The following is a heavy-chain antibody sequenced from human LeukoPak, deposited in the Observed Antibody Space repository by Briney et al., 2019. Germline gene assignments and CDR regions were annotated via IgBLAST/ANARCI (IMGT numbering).Heavy chain of an antibody. V-gene: IGHV1-2*02. CDR2: INPNSGGT. J-gene: IGHJ6*02. CDR1: GYTFIDYY. CDR3: ARDHCSAGGCYENYYYGMDV. D-gene: IGHD2-15*01. Sequence: ASVKVSCKASGYTFIDYYLQRVRQAPGQGLEWMGWINPNSGGTEYVQKFQGRVTMTRDTSINTAYMELSRLRSDDTAVYYCARDHCSAGGCYENYYYGMDVWGQGTTVIVSS.